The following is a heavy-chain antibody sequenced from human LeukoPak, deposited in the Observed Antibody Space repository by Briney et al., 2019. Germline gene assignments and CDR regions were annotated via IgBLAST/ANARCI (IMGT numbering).Heavy chain of an antibody. D-gene: IGHD3-3*01. Sequence: ASVKVSCTASGGTFGSYAISWVRQAPGQGLEWMGGIIPIFGTANYAQKFQGRVTITRNTSISTAYMELSSLRSEDTAVYYCARGLQYYDFWSGYYKDAFDIWGQGTMVTVSS. CDR2: IIPIFGTA. V-gene: IGHV1-69*05. CDR3: ARGLQYYDFWSGYYKDAFDI. J-gene: IGHJ3*02. CDR1: GGTFGSYA.